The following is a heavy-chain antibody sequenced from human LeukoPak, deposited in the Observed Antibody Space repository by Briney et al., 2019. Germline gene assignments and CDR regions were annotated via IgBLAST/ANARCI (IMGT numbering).Heavy chain of an antibody. CDR1: GFTFSSYA. J-gene: IGHJ4*02. Sequence: SGGSLKLSCAASGFTFSSYAMSWVRQAPGKGLEWVSAISGSGGSTYYADSVKGRFTISRDNSKNTLYLQMDSLRAEDTAVYYCAKVYGSGSYPDDYWGQGTLVTVSS. V-gene: IGHV3-23*01. CDR2: ISGSGGST. D-gene: IGHD3-10*01. CDR3: AKVYGSGSYPDDY.